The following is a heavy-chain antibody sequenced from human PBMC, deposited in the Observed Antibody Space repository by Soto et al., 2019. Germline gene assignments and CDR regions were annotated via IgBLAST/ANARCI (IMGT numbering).Heavy chain of an antibody. CDR2: IWYDGSNK. CDR1: GFTFSSYG. J-gene: IGHJ4*02. V-gene: IGHV3-33*01. D-gene: IGHD3-10*01. Sequence: ESGGGVVQPGRSLRLSCAASGFTFSSYGMHWVRQAPGKGLEWVAVIWYDGSNKYYADSVKGRFTISRDNSKNTLYLQMNSLRAEDTAVYYCAREDVLLWFGELGPLDYWGQGTLATVSS. CDR3: AREDVLLWFGELGPLDY.